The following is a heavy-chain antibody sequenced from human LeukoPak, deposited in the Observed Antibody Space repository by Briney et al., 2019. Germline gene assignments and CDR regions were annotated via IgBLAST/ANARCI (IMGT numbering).Heavy chain of an antibody. V-gene: IGHV4-39*01. J-gene: IGHJ4*02. CDR2: IYYSGST. CDR1: GGSISSSSYY. D-gene: IGHD6-13*01. Sequence: PSETLSLTCTVSGGSISSSSYYWGWIRQPPGKGLEWIGSIYYSGSTYYNPSLKSRVTISVDTSKNQFSLKLSSVTAADTAVYYCARTLYGAYIAAAAPDYWGQGTLVTVSS. CDR3: ARTLYGAYIAAAAPDY.